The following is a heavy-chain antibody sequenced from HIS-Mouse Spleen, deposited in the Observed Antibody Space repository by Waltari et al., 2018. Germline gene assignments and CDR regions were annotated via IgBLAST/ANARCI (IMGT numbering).Heavy chain of an antibody. CDR3: AREGDSGSYFDY. V-gene: IGHV3-7*01. CDR2: IKQDGSEK. J-gene: IGHJ4*02. Sequence: PGKGLEWVANIKQDGSEKYYVDSVKGRFTIPRDNAKNSLYLQMNSLRAEDTAVYYCAREGDSGSYFDYWGQGTLVTVSS. D-gene: IGHD1-26*01.